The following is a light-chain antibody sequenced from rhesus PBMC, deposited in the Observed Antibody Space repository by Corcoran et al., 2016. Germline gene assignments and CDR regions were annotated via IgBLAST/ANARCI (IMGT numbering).Light chain of an antibody. CDR2: GAS. Sequence: PGETATISCRTSQSVSSELAWYQQKPGQAPRLLIYGASSRATGIPDRFSGSGSGTDFTLTISSLEPEDFAVYYCQETSNLFTFGPGTKLDIK. CDR3: QETSNLFT. CDR1: QSVSSE. V-gene: IGKV3-31*02. J-gene: IGKJ3*01.